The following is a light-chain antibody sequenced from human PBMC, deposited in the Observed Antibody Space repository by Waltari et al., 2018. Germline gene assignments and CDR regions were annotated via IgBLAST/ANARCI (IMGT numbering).Light chain of an antibody. CDR3: QAWDSSTVV. CDR1: KLGDKY. Sequence: SYELTQPHSVSVSPGQTASITCSGEKLGDKYACWNQQKPGQSPVLVIYQDSKGPSGIPWRFSGSNSRNTANLTIIGTQAMEEADSSCQAWDSSTVVLGGGTKLTVL. CDR2: QDS. V-gene: IGLV3-1*01. J-gene: IGLJ2*01.